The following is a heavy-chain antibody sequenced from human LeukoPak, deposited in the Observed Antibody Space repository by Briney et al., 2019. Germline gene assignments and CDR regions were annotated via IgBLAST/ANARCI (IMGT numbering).Heavy chain of an antibody. Sequence: PGGSLRLSCAVSGFSFGSYSMNWVRQAPGKGLEWVSSITSSGSYINYADSVKGRFTTSRDNAKNSLYLQMNSLRAEDTAVYYCARKGYYDSGTFEIWGQGTMVTVSS. CDR2: ITSSGSYI. V-gene: IGHV3-21*01. D-gene: IGHD3-22*01. J-gene: IGHJ3*02. CDR3: ARKGYYDSGTFEI. CDR1: GFSFGSYS.